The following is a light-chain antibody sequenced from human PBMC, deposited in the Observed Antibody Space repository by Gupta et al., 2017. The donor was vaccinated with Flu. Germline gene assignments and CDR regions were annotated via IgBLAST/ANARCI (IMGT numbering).Light chain of an antibody. J-gene: IGLJ3*02. V-gene: IGLV4-60*03. Sequence: VKLTCTLSSGHSTYTIAWHQQQPRKAPRYLMKVEGSGTYSKGSGVPDRFSGSSSGPDRHLNISDLQSEDEADYYCETWDSNTWVFGGGTKLTVL. CDR1: SGHSTYT. CDR3: ETWDSNTWV. CDR2: VEGSGTY.